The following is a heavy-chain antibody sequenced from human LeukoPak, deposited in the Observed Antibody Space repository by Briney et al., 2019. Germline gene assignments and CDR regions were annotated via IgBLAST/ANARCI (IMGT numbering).Heavy chain of an antibody. J-gene: IGHJ4*02. Sequence: SETLSLTCTVSGGSISSGGYYWSWIRQPPGKGLEWIGYIYHSGSTYYNPSLKSRVTISVDTSKNQFSLKPSSVTAADTAVYYCARLAAGDVNYGGNPTFDYWGQGTLVTVSS. D-gene: IGHD4-23*01. V-gene: IGHV4-61*08. CDR2: IYHSGST. CDR3: ARLAAGDVNYGGNPTFDY. CDR1: GGSISSGGYY.